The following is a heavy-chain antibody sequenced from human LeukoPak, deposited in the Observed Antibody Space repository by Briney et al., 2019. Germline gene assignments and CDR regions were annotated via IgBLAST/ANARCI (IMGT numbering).Heavy chain of an antibody. D-gene: IGHD3-22*01. Sequence: SETLSLTCTVSGVSISSYFWSWIRQSPGKGLEWIGYIYYSGSTNYNPSLKSRVTISVDTSKNQFSLKLSSVTAADTAVYYCARNGDSSGYYYYYYGMDVWGQGTTVTVSS. CDR2: IYYSGST. CDR3: ARNGDSSGYYYYYYGMDV. CDR1: GVSISSYF. J-gene: IGHJ6*02. V-gene: IGHV4-59*01.